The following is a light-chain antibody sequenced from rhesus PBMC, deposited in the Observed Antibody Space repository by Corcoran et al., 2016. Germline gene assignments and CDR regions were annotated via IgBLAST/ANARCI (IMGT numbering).Light chain of an antibody. CDR2: YSE. CDR1: QDIRSY. J-gene: IGKJ2*01. CDR3: QQSHSNPYS. Sequence: DIQMSQSPSSLSASVGDRVTVSCRASQDIRSYLNWYSQKPGKAPKLLIDYSERVQSGVPSRFSGSGSGTYFTLTIRRLQPDDFATYFCQQSHSNPYSFGQGTKVEMK. V-gene: IGKV1-32*02.